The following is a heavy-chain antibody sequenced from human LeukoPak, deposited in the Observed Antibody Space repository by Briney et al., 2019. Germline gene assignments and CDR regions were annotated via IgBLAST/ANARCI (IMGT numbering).Heavy chain of an antibody. CDR3: TVPSGSYDFDH. CDR1: GFTFTDAW. V-gene: IGHV3-15*01. D-gene: IGHD1-26*01. CDR2: SRSKSGGGST. Sequence: AGGSLRLSCAASGFTFTDAWMNWVRQVPGKGLEWVGRSRSKSGGGSTDYAAPVKGRITISRDDSKNILYLQMNSLKTDDTAVYYCTVPSGSYDFDHWGQGTLVAVSS. J-gene: IGHJ4*02.